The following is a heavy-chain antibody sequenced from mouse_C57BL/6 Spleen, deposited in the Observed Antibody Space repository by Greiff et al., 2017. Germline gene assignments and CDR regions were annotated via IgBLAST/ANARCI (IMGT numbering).Heavy chain of an antibody. CDR2: INPYNGDT. Sequence: VQLKESGPELVKPGDSVKISCKASGYSFTGYFMNWVMQSHGKSLEWIGRINPYNGDTFYHQKFKGKATLTVYKSSSTAHRGLRSLTSEDSAVYYCARRTMFTTEFDYWGQGTTLTVSS. J-gene: IGHJ2*01. CDR1: GYSFTGYF. CDR3: ARRTMFTTEFDY. D-gene: IGHD2-2*01. V-gene: IGHV1-20*01.